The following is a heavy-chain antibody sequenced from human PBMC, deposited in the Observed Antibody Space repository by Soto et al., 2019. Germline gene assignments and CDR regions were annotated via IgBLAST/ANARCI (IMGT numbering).Heavy chain of an antibody. CDR2: IRSKAYGGTT. V-gene: IGHV3-49*04. CDR3: ARVNSGRNWFDP. D-gene: IGHD6-19*01. CDR1: GFTFGDYA. Sequence: GGSLRLSCTASGFTFGDYAMSWVRQAPGKGLEWVGFIRSKAYGGTTEYAASVKGRFTISRDDSKSIAYLQMNSLKTEDTAVYYCARVNSGRNWFDPWGQGTLVTVSS. J-gene: IGHJ5*02.